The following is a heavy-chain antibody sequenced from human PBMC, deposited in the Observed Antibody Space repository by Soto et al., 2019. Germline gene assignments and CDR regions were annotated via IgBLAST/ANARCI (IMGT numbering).Heavy chain of an antibody. J-gene: IGHJ6*03. Sequence: SETLSLTCTVSGGSISHYHWIWIRQRPGKGPEWIGYIYYSGSTSYNPSLKSRVTMSVDTSKNQLSLKLSSVTAADTAVYNCAREVRGPYSYYMDVWGKGTTVTVSS. CDR1: GGSISHYH. D-gene: IGHD3-10*01. V-gene: IGHV4-59*06. CDR2: IYYSGST. CDR3: AREVRGPYSYYMDV.